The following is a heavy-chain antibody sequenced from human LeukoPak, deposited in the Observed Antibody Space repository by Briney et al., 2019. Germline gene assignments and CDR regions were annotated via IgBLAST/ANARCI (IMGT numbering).Heavy chain of an antibody. D-gene: IGHD6-19*01. CDR1: GFTFSSYG. CDR3: ARGTPSISGWLYYGMDV. Sequence: GGSLRLSCAASGFTFSSYGMHWVRQAPGKGLEWVAFIRYDGSNKYYTVSVKGRFTISRDNSKNTLYLQMNSLRAEDTAVYYCARGTPSISGWLYYGMDVWGQGTTVTVSS. V-gene: IGHV3-30*02. J-gene: IGHJ6*02. CDR2: IRYDGSNK.